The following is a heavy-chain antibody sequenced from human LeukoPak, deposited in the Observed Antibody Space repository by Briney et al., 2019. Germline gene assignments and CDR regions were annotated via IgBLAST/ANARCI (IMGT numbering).Heavy chain of an antibody. J-gene: IGHJ4*02. Sequence: ASVKVSCKASGGTFSSYAISWVRQAPGQGLEWMGGIIPIFGTANYAQKFQGRVTITADESTSTAYMEVSSLRSEDTAVYYCARATLGYCSGGSCYNSHFDYWGQGTLVTVSS. CDR2: IIPIFGTA. V-gene: IGHV1-69*13. CDR3: ARATLGYCSGGSCYNSHFDY. D-gene: IGHD2-15*01. CDR1: GGTFSSYA.